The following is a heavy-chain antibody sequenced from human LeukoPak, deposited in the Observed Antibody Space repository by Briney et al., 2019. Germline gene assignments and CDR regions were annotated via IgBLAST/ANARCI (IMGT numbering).Heavy chain of an antibody. J-gene: IGHJ6*02. V-gene: IGHV4-4*02. CDR1: GGSISSSNW. D-gene: IGHD3-22*01. CDR2: IYHSGST. Sequence: SETLSLTCAVSGGSISSSNWWSWVRQPPGKGLEWIGEIYHSGSTNYNPSLKSRVTISVDKSKNQFSLKLSSVSAADTAVYYCAGGSVVITTAYYYYYGMDVWGQGTTVTVSS. CDR3: AGGSVVITTAYYYYYGMDV.